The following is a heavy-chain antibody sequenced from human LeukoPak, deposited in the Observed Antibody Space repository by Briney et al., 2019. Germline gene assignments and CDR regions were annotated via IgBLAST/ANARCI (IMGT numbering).Heavy chain of an antibody. J-gene: IGHJ6*03. CDR1: GGTFSSYA. CDR2: IIPIFGTA. Sequence: GASVKVSCKASGGTFSSYAISWVRQAPGQGLEWMGGIIPIFGTANYAQEFQGRVTITTDESTSTAYMELSSLRSEDTAVYYCARGRYSYGSNVIPYYYYYMDVWGKGSTVTVSS. D-gene: IGHD5-18*01. V-gene: IGHV1-69*05. CDR3: ARGRYSYGSNVIPYYYYYMDV.